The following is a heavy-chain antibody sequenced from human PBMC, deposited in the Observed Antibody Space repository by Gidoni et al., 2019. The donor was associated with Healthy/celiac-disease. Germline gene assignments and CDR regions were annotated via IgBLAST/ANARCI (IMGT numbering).Heavy chain of an antibody. Sequence: QVQLQESGPGLVKPSATLSLPCTVSGCSISRYHWSWIRQPPGKGLEWIGYIYYRGSTNYNPSLKSRVTISVDTSKNQFSLKLSSVTAADTAVYYCARDLRVGGQYDFWSGYTYNWFDPWGQGTLVTVSS. V-gene: IGHV4-59*01. CDR1: GCSISRYH. CDR2: IYYRGST. D-gene: IGHD3-3*01. J-gene: IGHJ5*02. CDR3: ARDLRVGGQYDFWSGYTYNWFDP.